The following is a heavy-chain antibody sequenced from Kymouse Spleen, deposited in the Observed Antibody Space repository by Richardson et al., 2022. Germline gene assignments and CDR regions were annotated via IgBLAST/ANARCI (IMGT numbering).Heavy chain of an antibody. D-gene: IGHD6-19*01. J-gene: IGHJ4*02. Sequence: EVQLVESGGGLVQPGGSLRLSCAASGFTFSSYAMSWVRQAPGKGLEWVSAISGSGGSTYYADSVKGRFTISRDNSKNTLYLQMNSLRAEDTAVYYCAKDKPYSSGWQGYFDYWGQGTLVTVSS. CDR3: AKDKPYSSGWQGYFDY. V-gene: IGHV3-23*04. CDR1: GFTFSSYA. CDR2: ISGSGGST.